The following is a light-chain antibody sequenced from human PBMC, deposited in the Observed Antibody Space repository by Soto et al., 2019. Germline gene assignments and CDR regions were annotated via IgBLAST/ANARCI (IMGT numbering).Light chain of an antibody. CDR1: RSNIGSAI. CDR2: MNS. V-gene: IGLV1-44*01. Sequence: QSVLTQPPSLSGTPGQTVTISCIGSRSNIGSAIVHWYQQLPGTAPKHLIYMNSHRPSGVPDRFSGSKSGTSASLAIGGLQSEDEAHYYCAAWHDSLSAYVFGTGTKLTVL. J-gene: IGLJ1*01. CDR3: AAWHDSLSAYV.